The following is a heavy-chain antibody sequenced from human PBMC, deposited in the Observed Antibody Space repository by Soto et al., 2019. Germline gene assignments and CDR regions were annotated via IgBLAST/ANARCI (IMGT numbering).Heavy chain of an antibody. V-gene: IGHV4-30-4*01. D-gene: IGHD2-15*01. Sequence: NPSETLSLTCTVSGDTVNNGDYFWSWIRQSPGKGLEWLGYIYFTGSTYYSPSLKSRLHISMEKSKNHFSLEMTSVTVADTALYFCARGAVVVVVAPFKRELDPWGRGLLVTVSS. CDR1: GDTVNNGDYF. CDR2: IYFTGST. CDR3: ARGAVVVVVAPFKRELDP. J-gene: IGHJ5*02.